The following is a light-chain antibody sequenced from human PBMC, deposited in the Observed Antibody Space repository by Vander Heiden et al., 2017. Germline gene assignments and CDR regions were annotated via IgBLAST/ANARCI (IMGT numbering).Light chain of an antibody. CDR1: QDISNY. V-gene: IGKV1-33*01. J-gene: IGKJ4*01. CDR3: QQDDNLPLT. Sequence: SQMTQSPSSLSASVGDRVTITCQASQDISNYLNSYQQKPGKAPKLLIYDASNFVTGVPSRFSGSGSGTDFTFTISSLQPADIATSYCQQDDNLPLTFGGGTKVEIK. CDR2: DAS.